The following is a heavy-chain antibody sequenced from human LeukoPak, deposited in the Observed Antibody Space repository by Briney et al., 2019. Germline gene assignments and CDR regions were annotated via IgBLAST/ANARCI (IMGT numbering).Heavy chain of an antibody. CDR1: GYTFTSYD. D-gene: IGHD3-10*01. Sequence: ASVKVSCKASGYTFTSYDINWVRQAPGQGLEWMGWINPNSGGTNYAQKFQGRVTMTRDTSISTAYMELSRLRSDDTAVYYCARDTGNNWFDPWGQGTLVTVSS. V-gene: IGHV1-2*02. J-gene: IGHJ5*02. CDR2: INPNSGGT. CDR3: ARDTGNNWFDP.